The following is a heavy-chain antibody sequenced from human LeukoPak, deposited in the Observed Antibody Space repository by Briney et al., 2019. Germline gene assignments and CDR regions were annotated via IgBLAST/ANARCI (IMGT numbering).Heavy chain of an antibody. CDR1: GYTFTGYY. J-gene: IGHJ4*02. CDR2: INPNSGGT. V-gene: IGHV1-2*02. CDR3: ARDRPRSSGWYLYFDY. D-gene: IGHD6-19*01. Sequence: ASVKVSCKASGYTFTGYYMHWVRQAPGQGLEWMGWINPNSGGTNYAQKFQGRVTMTRDTSISTAYMELSRLRSDDTAVYYCARDRPRSSGWYLYFDYWGQGTLVTVSS.